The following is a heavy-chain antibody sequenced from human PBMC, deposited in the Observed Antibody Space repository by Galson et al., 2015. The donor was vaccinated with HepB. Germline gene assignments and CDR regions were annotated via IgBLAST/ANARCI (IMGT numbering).Heavy chain of an antibody. J-gene: IGHJ4*02. V-gene: IGHV3-7*01. CDR1: GFNSSIFW. CDR2: IKQDGREK. CDR3: ARSSGGYFDS. D-gene: IGHD1-26*01. Sequence: SLRLSCAGSGFNSSIFWMSWVPQAPGKGLEWVANIKQDGREKYYVGPVKGRFTISRDNAGNSLYLQMNSLRGEDTALYYCARSSGGYFDSWGQGILVTVSS.